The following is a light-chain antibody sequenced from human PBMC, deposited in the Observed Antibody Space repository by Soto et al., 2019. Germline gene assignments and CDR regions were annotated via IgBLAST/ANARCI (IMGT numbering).Light chain of an antibody. Sequence: DIQMTQSPSSLSASVGDRVTITCRASQSISSYLNWYQQKPGKVPKLLIYAASTLQSGVPSRFSGSGSGTDFTLTISSLQPEDVATYYCQKCKVAPFTFGGGTKV. CDR1: QSISSY. V-gene: IGKV1-27*01. CDR2: AAS. CDR3: QKCKVAPFT. J-gene: IGKJ4*01.